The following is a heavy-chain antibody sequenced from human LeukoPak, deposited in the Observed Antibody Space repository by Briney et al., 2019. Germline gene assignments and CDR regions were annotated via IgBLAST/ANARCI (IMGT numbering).Heavy chain of an antibody. Sequence: EGSLRLSCAASGFIFRDYYMSWIRQAPGKGVEWVSYISSSGSTIYYADSVKGRFTISRDNAKNSLYLQMNSLRAEDTAVYYCARSPVTNYYYYYMDVWGKGTTVTVSS. CDR1: GFIFRDYY. CDR3: ARSPVTNYYYYYMDV. J-gene: IGHJ6*03. V-gene: IGHV3-11*04. CDR2: ISSSGSTI. D-gene: IGHD4-17*01.